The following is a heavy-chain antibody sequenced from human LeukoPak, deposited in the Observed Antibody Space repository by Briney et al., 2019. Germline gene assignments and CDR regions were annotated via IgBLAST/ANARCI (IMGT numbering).Heavy chain of an antibody. Sequence: SETLSLTCTVSGGSISSSSYYWGWIRQPPEKGLEWIGSIYYSGSTYYNPSLKSRVTISVDKSKNQFSLKLTSVTAADTALYYCAPGNSGYYFVWGQGTLVTVSS. CDR1: GGSISSSSYY. J-gene: IGHJ4*02. CDR2: IYYSGST. CDR3: APGNSGYYFV. D-gene: IGHD3-22*01. V-gene: IGHV4-39*07.